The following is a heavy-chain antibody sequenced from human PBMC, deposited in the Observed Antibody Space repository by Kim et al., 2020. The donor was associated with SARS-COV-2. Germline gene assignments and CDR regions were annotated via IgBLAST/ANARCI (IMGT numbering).Heavy chain of an antibody. D-gene: IGHD3-22*01. CDR2: IWYDGNNR. V-gene: IGHV3-33*01. J-gene: IGHJ4*02. CDR1: GFTFSDYG. Sequence: GGSLRLSCAASGFTFSDYGMHWVRQAPGKGLEWVAVIWYDGNNRYYADSVKGRFTISRDKSNNMYLQMNSLRAEDTAVYYCARDAKYYYDGSGYYFDYWGQGTLVTVSS. CDR3: ARDAKYYYDGSGYYFDY.